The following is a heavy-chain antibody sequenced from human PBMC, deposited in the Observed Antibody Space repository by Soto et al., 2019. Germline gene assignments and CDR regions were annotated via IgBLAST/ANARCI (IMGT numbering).Heavy chain of an antibody. Sequence: QVQLVESGGGVVQPGRSLRLSCAASGFTFSSYAMHWVRQAPGKGLEWVAVISYDGSNKYYADSVKGRFTISRDNSKSTLYLQMNSLRAEDTAVYYCARGRWHYWGQGTLVTVSS. V-gene: IGHV3-30-3*01. CDR1: GFTFSSYA. CDR2: ISYDGSNK. CDR3: ARGRWHY. J-gene: IGHJ4*02.